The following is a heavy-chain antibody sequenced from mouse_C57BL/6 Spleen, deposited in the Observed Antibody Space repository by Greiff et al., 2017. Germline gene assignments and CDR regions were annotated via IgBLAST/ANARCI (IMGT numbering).Heavy chain of an antibody. V-gene: IGHV1-82*01. Sequence: QVQLQQSGPELVKPGASVKISCKASGYAFSSSWMNWVKQRPGKGLEWIGRIYPGDGDTNYNGKFKGKATLTADKSSSTAYMQHSSLTSEDSAFYFCAREHTSSGFVGAMDYWGQGTSVTVSS. CDR1: GYAFSSSW. CDR2: IYPGDGDT. D-gene: IGHD3-2*02. CDR3: AREHTSSGFVGAMDY. J-gene: IGHJ4*01.